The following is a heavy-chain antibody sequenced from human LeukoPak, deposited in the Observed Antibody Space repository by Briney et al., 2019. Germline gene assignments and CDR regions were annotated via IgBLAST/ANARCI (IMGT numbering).Heavy chain of an antibody. D-gene: IGHD3-3*01. J-gene: IGHJ6*02. Sequence: PGGSLRLSCAASGFTFSSYAMSWVRQAPGKGLEWVANIKQDGSEKYYVDSVQGRFTISRDNAKNSLYLQLNSLRDEDTAVYYCARGEQIFGKRHSDVWGQGPTVTVSS. CDR1: GFTFSSYA. CDR3: ARGEQIFGKRHSDV. CDR2: IKQDGSEK. V-gene: IGHV3-7*05.